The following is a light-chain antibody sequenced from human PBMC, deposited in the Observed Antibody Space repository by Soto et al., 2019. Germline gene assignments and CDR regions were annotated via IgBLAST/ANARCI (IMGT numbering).Light chain of an antibody. CDR3: SSYTTSSPRV. Sequence: QSALTQPASVSGSPGQSITISCTGTSSDVGGYNYVSWYQHHPGKAPQLMIYEVSNRPSGVSNRFSGSKSGNTASLTISGLQAEDEADYYCSSYTTSSPRVFGGGTKVTVL. CDR2: EVS. V-gene: IGLV2-14*01. J-gene: IGLJ3*02. CDR1: SSDVGGYNY.